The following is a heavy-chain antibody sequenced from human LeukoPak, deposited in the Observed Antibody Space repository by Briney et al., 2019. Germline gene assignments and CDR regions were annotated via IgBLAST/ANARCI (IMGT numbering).Heavy chain of an antibody. D-gene: IGHD6-19*01. CDR2: INWNGGST. CDR3: ARDPPEYSSGWGFDY. V-gene: IGHV3-20*04. Sequence: GGSLRLSCAASGFTFDDYGMSWVRQAPGKGLEWVSGINWNGGSTGYADSVKGRFTISRDNAKNSLYLQMNSLRAEDTAVYYCARDPPEYSSGWGFDYWGQGTLVTVSS. J-gene: IGHJ4*02. CDR1: GFTFDDYG.